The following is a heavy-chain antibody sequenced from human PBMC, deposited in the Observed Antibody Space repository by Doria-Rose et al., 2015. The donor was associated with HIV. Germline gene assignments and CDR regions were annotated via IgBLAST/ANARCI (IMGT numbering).Heavy chain of an antibody. CDR2: IFSDDER. D-gene: IGHD6-13*01. Sequence: SGPVLVKPTETLTLTCTVSGVSLSSPGMGVSWIRQPPGKALEWLANIFSDDERSYKTPLKSRLTISRGTSKSQVVLTMTDMGPVDTATYYCARIKSSRWYHKYYFDFWGQGTLVIVSA. CDR3: ARIKSSRWYHKYYFDF. V-gene: IGHV2-26*01. J-gene: IGHJ4*02. CDR1: GVSLSSPGMG.